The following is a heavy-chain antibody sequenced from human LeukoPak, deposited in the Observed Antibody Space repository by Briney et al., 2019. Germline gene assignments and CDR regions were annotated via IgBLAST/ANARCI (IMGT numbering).Heavy chain of an antibody. CDR1: GGSISSGGYY. Sequence: SQTLSLTCTVSGGSISSGGYYWSWIRQHPGKGLEWIGYIYYSGSTYYNPSLKSRVTISVDTSKNQFSLKLSSVTAADTAVYYCARDTVRGKVHYGMDVWGKGTTVTVPT. V-gene: IGHV4-31*03. CDR2: IYYSGST. CDR3: ARDTVRGKVHYGMDV. D-gene: IGHD3-10*01. J-gene: IGHJ6*04.